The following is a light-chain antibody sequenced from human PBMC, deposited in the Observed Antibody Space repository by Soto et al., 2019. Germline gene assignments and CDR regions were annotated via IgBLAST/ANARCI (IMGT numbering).Light chain of an antibody. CDR2: AGS. CDR3: SSYAESSTYV. J-gene: IGLJ1*01. Sequence: QSALTQPASVSGSPGQSIXISCTXTSSDVGYYNLVSWYQQYPGKAPKLMIYAGSKRPSGVSNRFSGSKSGNTASLTISGLXXXXXADYYCSSYAESSTYVFGTGTKVTVL. V-gene: IGLV2-23*01. CDR1: SSDVGYYNL.